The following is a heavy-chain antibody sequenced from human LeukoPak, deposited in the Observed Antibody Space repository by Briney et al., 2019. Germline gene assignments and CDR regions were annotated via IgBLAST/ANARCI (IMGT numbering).Heavy chain of an antibody. CDR3: ARGTGTFDF. V-gene: IGHV6-1*01. J-gene: IGHJ4*02. CDR1: GDRVSSSSAA. D-gene: IGHD3-10*01. Sequence: SQTLSLTCAISGDRVSSSSAAWSWIRQSPSRGLEWLGRTYYRSKWYNDYAKSVKSRISINSDTSKSQISLQLNSVTPEDTAVYYCARGTGTFDFWGQGTLVTVSS. CDR2: TYYRSKWYN.